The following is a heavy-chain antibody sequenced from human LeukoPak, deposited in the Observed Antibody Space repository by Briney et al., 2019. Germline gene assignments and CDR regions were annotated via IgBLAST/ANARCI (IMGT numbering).Heavy chain of an antibody. V-gene: IGHV3-23*01. CDR3: AKGAASRGYTYVAN. D-gene: IGHD5-18*01. J-gene: IGHJ4*02. CDR1: AFTFRPYA. CDR2: VSGSGGST. Sequence: PGGSLRLSCAASAFTFRPYAMIWVRQAPGKGLEWVSSVSGSGGSTYYADSVKGRSTISRDNSNNTLYLQMNSLRAEDTAVYYCAKGAASRGYTYVANWGQGTLVTVSS.